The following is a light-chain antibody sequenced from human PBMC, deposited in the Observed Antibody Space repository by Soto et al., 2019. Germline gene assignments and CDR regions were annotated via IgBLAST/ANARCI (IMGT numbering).Light chain of an antibody. J-gene: IGKJ1*01. CDR2: GAS. V-gene: IGKV3-20*01. CDR3: QQYATSPWT. CDR1: QSVSSSY. Sequence: EIVLTQSPGTLSLSPGERATLSCRASQSVSSSYLAWYQQKPGQAPRLLIYGASSRATGVPDRFSGSGSGTDFTVTISRLEPEDFAVFYCQQYATSPWTFGQGTNVEIK.